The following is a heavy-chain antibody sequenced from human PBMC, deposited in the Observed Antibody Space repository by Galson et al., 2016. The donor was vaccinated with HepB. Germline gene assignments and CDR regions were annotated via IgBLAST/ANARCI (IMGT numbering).Heavy chain of an antibody. J-gene: IGHJ6*02. V-gene: IGHV3-15*01. CDR1: GFTFSNAW. D-gene: IGHD5/OR15-5a*01. CDR2: VKSQSDGGTT. Sequence: SLRLSCAASGFTFSNAWMSWVRQAPGKGLEWLGRVKSQSDGGTTDYAAPVKGRFIISRDDSKNMVHLQMNGLKTEDTAVYYCTTGYEIVYLVWGQGTTASVSS. CDR3: TTGYEIVYLV.